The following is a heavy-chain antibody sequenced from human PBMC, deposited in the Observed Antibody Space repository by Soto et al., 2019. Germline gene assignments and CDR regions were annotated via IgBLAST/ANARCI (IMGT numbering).Heavy chain of an antibody. Sequence: GGSLRLSCAASGFTFSSYGMHWVRQAPGKGLEWVAVIWYDGSNKYYADSVKGRFTISRDNSKNTLYLQMNSLRAEDTAVYYCARVGVMHYDSSGYYYYWGQGTLVTVSS. CDR2: IWYDGSNK. D-gene: IGHD3-22*01. CDR3: ARVGVMHYDSSGYYYY. J-gene: IGHJ4*02. V-gene: IGHV3-33*01. CDR1: GFTFSSYG.